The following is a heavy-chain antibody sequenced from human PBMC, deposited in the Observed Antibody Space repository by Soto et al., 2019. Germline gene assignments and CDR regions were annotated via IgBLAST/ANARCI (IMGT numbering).Heavy chain of an antibody. D-gene: IGHD3-10*01. CDR3: AAMPKNFSGSGNYWYYFDY. CDR2: IFYTGRT. Sequence: SETLSLTCAVSGGSITTYYWSWIRQPPGKGLEWIGWIFYTGRTNYNPSLKSRLSISLDTSRNQFSLNLNSVTASDTAVYYCAAMPKNFSGSGNYWYYFDYWAQGTLVTVS. V-gene: IGHV4-59*01. CDR1: GGSITTYY. J-gene: IGHJ4*02.